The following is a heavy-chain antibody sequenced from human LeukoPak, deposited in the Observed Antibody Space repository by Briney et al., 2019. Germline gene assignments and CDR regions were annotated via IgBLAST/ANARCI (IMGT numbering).Heavy chain of an antibody. CDR3: ARGGMASLSNYCGGDCYPLLDY. J-gene: IGHJ4*02. Sequence: ASVKVSCKASGYTFTSYGISWVRQAPGQGLEWMGWISAYNGNTNYAQKLQGRVTMTTDTSTSTTYMELRSLRSDDTAVYYCARGGMASLSNYCGGDCYPLLDYWGQGTLVTVSS. D-gene: IGHD2-21*02. CDR1: GYTFTSYG. CDR2: ISAYNGNT. V-gene: IGHV1-18*01.